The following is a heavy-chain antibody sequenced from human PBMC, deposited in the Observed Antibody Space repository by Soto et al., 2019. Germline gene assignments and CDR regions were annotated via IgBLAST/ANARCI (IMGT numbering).Heavy chain of an antibody. Sequence: QVQLQQSGPGLVKPSQTLSLTCAISGDTVSSSSAAWTWIRQSPSRGLEWLGRTYYRSTWGNDYAISVKSRITINPDTSNNQFSLHLNSVTPEDTAVYYCARQIAATGTSGTFVYWGQGTLVTVSS. CDR2: TYYRSTWGN. CDR3: ARQIAATGTSGTFVY. D-gene: IGHD6-13*01. V-gene: IGHV6-1*01. CDR1: GDTVSSSSAA. J-gene: IGHJ4*02.